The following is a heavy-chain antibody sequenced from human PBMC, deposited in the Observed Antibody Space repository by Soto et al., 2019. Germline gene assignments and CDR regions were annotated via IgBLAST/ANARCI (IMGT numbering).Heavy chain of an antibody. Sequence: GESLKISCAASGFIFSTYSMSWVRQAPGKGLEWLSYISSSSSTIYHADSVKGRFTISRDNAKNSLDLQMNSLRAEDTAVYYCARGGHSGNHMGYWGQGTRVTVSS. CDR1: GFIFSTYS. CDR2: ISSSSSTI. D-gene: IGHD3-10*01. J-gene: IGHJ4*02. CDR3: ARGGHSGNHMGY. V-gene: IGHV3-48*01.